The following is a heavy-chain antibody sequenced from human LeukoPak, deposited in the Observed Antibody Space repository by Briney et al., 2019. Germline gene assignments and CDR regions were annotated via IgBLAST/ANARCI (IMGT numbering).Heavy chain of an antibody. CDR3: ATHSPEWRYSGYYNYYHMDV. CDR2: ISAYNGNT. CDR1: GGTFSSYA. J-gene: IGHJ6*03. V-gene: IGHV1-18*01. D-gene: IGHD5-12*01. Sequence: GASVTVSCKASGGTFSSYAISWVRQAPGQGLEWMGWISAYNGNTNYAQKLQGRVTMTTDTSTSTAYMELSSLRSEDTAVYFCATHSPEWRYSGYYNYYHMDVWGNGTTVTVSS.